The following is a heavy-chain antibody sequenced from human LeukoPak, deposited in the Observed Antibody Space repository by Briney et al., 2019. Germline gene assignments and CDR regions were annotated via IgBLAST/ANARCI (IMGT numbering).Heavy chain of an antibody. CDR3: ARESSSSTWTFHY. D-gene: IGHD6-13*01. Sequence: ASVKVSCKASGYTFTGYYMHWVRQAPGQGLEWMGWINPNTGDTNYAQKFQGRVTMTRDTSISTAYMELSRLTSDDTAVYYCARESSSSTWTFHYWGQGTLVTVPS. CDR1: GYTFTGYY. V-gene: IGHV1-2*02. CDR2: INPNTGDT. J-gene: IGHJ4*02.